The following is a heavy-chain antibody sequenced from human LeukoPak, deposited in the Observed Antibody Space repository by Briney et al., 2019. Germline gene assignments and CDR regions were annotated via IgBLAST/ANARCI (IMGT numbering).Heavy chain of an antibody. J-gene: IGHJ6*03. Sequence: PSETLPLTCTVSGGSISSYYWSWIRQPAGKGLEWIGRIYTSGSTNYNPSLKSRVTMSVDTSKNQFSLKLSSVTAADTAVYYCARDHYDSSGYHLHMDVWGKGTTVTVSS. D-gene: IGHD3-22*01. CDR3: ARDHYDSSGYHLHMDV. CDR1: GGSISSYY. V-gene: IGHV4-4*07. CDR2: IYTSGST.